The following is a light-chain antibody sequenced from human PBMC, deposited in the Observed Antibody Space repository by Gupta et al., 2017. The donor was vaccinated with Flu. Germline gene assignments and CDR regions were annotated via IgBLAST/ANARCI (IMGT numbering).Light chain of an antibody. V-gene: IGLV2-11*01. CDR1: SSDVGGYNY. J-gene: IGLJ3*02. Sequence: QSALTQPRSVSGSPGQSVTISCTGTSSDVGGYNYVSWYQQHPGKAPKLMIYDVSKRPSGVPDRFSGSKSGNTASLTISGRQAEEEADYYCCSDAGSDTRVFGGGTKLTVL. CDR2: DVS. CDR3: CSDAGSDTRV.